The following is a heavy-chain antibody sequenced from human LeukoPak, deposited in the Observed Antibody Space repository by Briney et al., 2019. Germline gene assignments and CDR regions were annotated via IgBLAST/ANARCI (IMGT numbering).Heavy chain of an antibody. J-gene: IGHJ6*03. Sequence: SDTLSLTCVVNGDSFTAYSWNWIRQSPGKGSEWIGEISHSGRTHYNPSLASRVTFSLDTSKTQFSLELKSVTAADTAVYYCARAGTEAMTTPAYPVFYYFYLDVWGTGTTVTVS. D-gene: IGHD4-11*01. CDR1: GDSFTAYS. CDR3: ARAGTEAMTTPAYPVFYYFYLDV. CDR2: ISHSGRT. V-gene: IGHV4-34*01.